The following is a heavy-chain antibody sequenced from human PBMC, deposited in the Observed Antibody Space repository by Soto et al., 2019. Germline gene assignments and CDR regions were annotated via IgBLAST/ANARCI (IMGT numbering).Heavy chain of an antibody. CDR3: ARDYYGSGSYYNLGAFDI. V-gene: IGHV1-2*04. CDR1: GYTFTSYA. Sequence: ASVTVSCKASGYTFTSYAMHWVRQAPGQRLEWTGWINPSSGSTNYAQKFQGWVTMTRDTSISTAYMELSRLRSDDTAVYYCARDYYGSGSYYNLGAFDIWGQGTMVTVSS. D-gene: IGHD3-10*01. CDR2: INPSSGST. J-gene: IGHJ3*02.